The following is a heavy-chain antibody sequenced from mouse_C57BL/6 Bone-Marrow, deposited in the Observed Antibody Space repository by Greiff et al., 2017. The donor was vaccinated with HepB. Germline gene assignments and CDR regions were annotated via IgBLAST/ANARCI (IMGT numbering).Heavy chain of an antibody. CDR2: INPSTGGT. J-gene: IGHJ2*01. Sequence: VQLQQSGPELVKPGASVKISCKASGYSFTGYYMHWVKQSSEKSLEWIGEINPSTGGTSYNQKFKGKATLTVDKSSSTAYMQLKSLTSEDSAVYYCARSDEYDGLGYWGQGTTLTVSS. V-gene: IGHV1-43*01. D-gene: IGHD2-4*01. CDR1: GYSFTGYY. CDR3: ARSDEYDGLGY.